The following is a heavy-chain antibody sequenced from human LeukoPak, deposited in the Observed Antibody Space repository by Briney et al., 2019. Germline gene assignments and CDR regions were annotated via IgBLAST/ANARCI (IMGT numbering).Heavy chain of an antibody. D-gene: IGHD3-10*01. CDR1: GGSISRYY. V-gene: IGHV4-59*01. Sequence: SETLSLTCTVSGGSISRYYWSWIRQPPGKGLEWIGYIYDIVSTNYNPSLKSRVTISVDTSKNQFSLKLSSVTAADTAVYYCARDLYGSGNYYFDYRGQGTLVTVSS. CDR3: ARDLYGSGNYYFDY. J-gene: IGHJ4*02. CDR2: IYDIVST.